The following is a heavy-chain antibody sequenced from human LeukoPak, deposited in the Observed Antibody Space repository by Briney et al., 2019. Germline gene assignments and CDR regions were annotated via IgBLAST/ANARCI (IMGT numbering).Heavy chain of an antibody. Sequence: GGSLRLSCAASGFTFSTYWMSWVRQAPGKGLEWVADIKQDGSEKYYVDSVKGRFTISRQNAKNSLFLQMNSLRAEDTAVYYCARHRSGGSQDDAFDIWGQGTMVTVSS. CDR1: GFTFSTYW. J-gene: IGHJ3*02. V-gene: IGHV3-7*01. CDR3: ARHRSGGSQDDAFDI. CDR2: IKQDGSEK. D-gene: IGHD2-15*01.